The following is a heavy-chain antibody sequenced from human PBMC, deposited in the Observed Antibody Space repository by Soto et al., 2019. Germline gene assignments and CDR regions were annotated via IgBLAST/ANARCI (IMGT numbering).Heavy chain of an antibody. CDR1: GYSFTSYW. CDR3: ARSGTIFGVVNWFDP. V-gene: IGHV5-51*01. Sequence: PAESLKISCKVSGYSFTSYWIGWVRQMPGKGLEWMGIIYPGDSDTRYSPSFQGQVTISADKSISTAYLQWSSLKASDTAMYYCARSGTIFGVVNWFDPWGQGTLVTVSS. CDR2: IYPGDSDT. J-gene: IGHJ5*02. D-gene: IGHD3-3*01.